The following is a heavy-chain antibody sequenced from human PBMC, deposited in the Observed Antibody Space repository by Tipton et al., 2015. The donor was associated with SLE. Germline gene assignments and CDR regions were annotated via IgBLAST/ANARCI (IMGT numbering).Heavy chain of an antibody. CDR2: IYYSGST. V-gene: IGHV4-59*01. CDR1: GGSISSYY. CDR3: ARGSNWNYWYFDY. D-gene: IGHD1-7*01. J-gene: IGHJ4*02. Sequence: TLSLTCTVSGGSISSYYWSWIRQPPGKGLEWIGYIYYSGSTNYNPSLKSRVTISVDTSKNQFSLKLRYVTAADTAVYYCARGSNWNYWYFDYWGQGTLVTVSS.